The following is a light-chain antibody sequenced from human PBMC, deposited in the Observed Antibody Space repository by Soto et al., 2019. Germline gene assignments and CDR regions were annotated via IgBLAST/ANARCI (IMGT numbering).Light chain of an antibody. CDR1: QRVYSNY. V-gene: IGKV3-20*01. J-gene: IGKJ1*01. CDR3: QQYGSSGT. CDR2: GAS. Sequence: NVLTQSPGTLSLSPGERATLSCRASQRVYSNYLAWYQQKPGQGPRLLIYGASNRATGIPDRFSGSGSGTDFTLTISRLEPEDFAVYYCQQYGSSGTFGQGTKVDIK.